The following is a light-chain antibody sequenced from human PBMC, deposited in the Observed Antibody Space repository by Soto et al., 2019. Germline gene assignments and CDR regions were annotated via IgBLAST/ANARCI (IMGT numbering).Light chain of an antibody. J-gene: IGKJ5*01. CDR1: QSVSSDY. CDR3: QQRNNWPPIT. V-gene: IGKV3-11*01. CDR2: DAS. Sequence: IVLTPSPGTLSLSAGERASLSCRASQSVSSDYLAWYQQKPGQAPRLLIYDASNRATGIPARFSGSGSGTDFTLTISSLEPEDFAVYYCQQRNNWPPITFGQGTQLEIK.